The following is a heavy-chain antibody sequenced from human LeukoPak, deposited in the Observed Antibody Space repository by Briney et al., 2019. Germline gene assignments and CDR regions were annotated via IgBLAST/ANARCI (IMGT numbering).Heavy chain of an antibody. CDR3: AKELDYGSGSYADAFDI. V-gene: IGHV3-23*01. Sequence: PGGSLRLSCAASGFTFSSYAMSWVRQAPGKGLEWVSAISGSGGSTYYADSVKGRFTISRDNSKNTLYLQMNSLRAEDTAVYYCAKELDYGSGSYADAFDIWGQGTMVTVS. CDR1: GFTFSSYA. CDR2: ISGSGGST. J-gene: IGHJ3*02. D-gene: IGHD3-10*01.